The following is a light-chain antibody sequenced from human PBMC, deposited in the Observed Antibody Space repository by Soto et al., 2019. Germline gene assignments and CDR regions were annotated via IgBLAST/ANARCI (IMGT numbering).Light chain of an antibody. CDR1: SSNIGAGFD. CDR2: GNN. J-gene: IGLJ1*01. CDR3: QSYDSSLSGFV. Sequence: QSVLTQPPSVSGAPGQRVTISCTGASSNIGAGFDVHWYQLLPGTAPKLLISGNNNRPSGVPDRFSGSKSGTSASLAITGLQAEDEADYYCQSYDSSLSGFVFGTGTNVTV. V-gene: IGLV1-40*01.